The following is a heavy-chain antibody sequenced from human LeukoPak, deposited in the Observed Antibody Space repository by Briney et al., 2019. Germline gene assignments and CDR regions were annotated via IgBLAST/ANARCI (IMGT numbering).Heavy chain of an antibody. J-gene: IGHJ4*02. CDR2: IYYSGST. Sequence: PSETLSLTCTVSGGSISSSSYYWGWIRQPPGKGLEWIGSIYYSGSTYYNPSLKSRVTISVGTSKNQFSLKLSSVTAADTAVYYCARDTDPYSSSWYFDYWGQGTLVTVSS. CDR3: ARDTDPYSSSWYFDY. V-gene: IGHV4-39*02. CDR1: GGSISSSSYY. D-gene: IGHD6-13*01.